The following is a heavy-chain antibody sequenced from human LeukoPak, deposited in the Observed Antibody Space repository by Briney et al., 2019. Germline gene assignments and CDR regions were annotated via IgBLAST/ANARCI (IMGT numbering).Heavy chain of an antibody. V-gene: IGHV3-21*01. CDR1: GFTFSSYT. CDR2: ISSGSSYI. CDR3: ARGMGSSSSSIDY. Sequence: GGSLRLSCAASGFTFSSYTMNWVRQAPGKGLGWVSSISSGSSYIYYADSVKGRFTISRDNAKNSLYLQMNSLRAEDTAVYYCARGMGSSSSSIDYWGQGTLVTVSS. D-gene: IGHD6-13*01. J-gene: IGHJ4*02.